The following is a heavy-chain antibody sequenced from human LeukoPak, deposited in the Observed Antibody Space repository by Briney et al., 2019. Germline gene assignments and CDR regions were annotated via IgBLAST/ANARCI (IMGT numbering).Heavy chain of an antibody. CDR3: ARHEHASSWSPPGYFDL. CDR1: GGSISSYY. CDR2: IYYSGST. J-gene: IGHJ2*01. Sequence: PSETLSLTCTVSGGSISSYYWSWIRQPPGKGLEWLGYIYYSGSTNYNPSLKSRVTISVDTSKNQFSLRLSSVTAADTAIYYCARHEHASSWSPPGYFDLWGRGTLVTVSS. D-gene: IGHD6-13*01. V-gene: IGHV4-59*08.